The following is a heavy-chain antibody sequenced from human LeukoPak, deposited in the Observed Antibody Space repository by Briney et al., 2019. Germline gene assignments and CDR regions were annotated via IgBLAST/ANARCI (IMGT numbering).Heavy chain of an antibody. J-gene: IGHJ4*02. CDR2: FDPEDGET. CDR1: GYTLTELS. D-gene: IGHD4-23*01. V-gene: IGHV1-24*01. Sequence: GASVKVSCKVSGYTLTELSMHWVRQAPGKGREWMGGFDPEDGETIYAQKFQGRVTMTEDTSTDTAYMELSSLRSEDTAVYYCATVVSRLLAFDYWGQGTLVTVSS. CDR3: ATVVSRLLAFDY.